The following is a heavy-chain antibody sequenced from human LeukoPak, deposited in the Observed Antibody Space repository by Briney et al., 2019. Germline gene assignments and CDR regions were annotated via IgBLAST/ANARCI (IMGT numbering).Heavy chain of an antibody. CDR3: AKDWDQLLYYFDY. D-gene: IGHD2-2*01. V-gene: IGHV3-43*01. CDR1: GFTFDDYT. CDR2: ISWDGGST. J-gene: IGHJ4*02. Sequence: GGSLRLSCAASGFTFDDYTMHWVRQAPGKGLEWVSLISWDGGSTYYADSVKGRFTISRDNSKNTLYLQMNSLRADDTAVYYCAKDWDQLLYYFDYWGQGTLVTVSS.